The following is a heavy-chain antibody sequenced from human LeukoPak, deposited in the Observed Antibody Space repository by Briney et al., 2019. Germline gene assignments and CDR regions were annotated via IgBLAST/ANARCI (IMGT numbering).Heavy chain of an antibody. CDR2: IHYSGST. V-gene: IGHV4-59*01. Sequence: SEPLSLTCTVSGGSISSYYWSWIRQPPGKGLEWIGYIHYSGSTNYNPSLKSRDTILVDTSKNQFSLRLSSVTAADTAVYYCARDRDGDYEGWFDPWGQGTLVTVSS. D-gene: IGHD4-17*01. CDR1: GGSISSYY. CDR3: ARDRDGDYEGWFDP. J-gene: IGHJ5*02.